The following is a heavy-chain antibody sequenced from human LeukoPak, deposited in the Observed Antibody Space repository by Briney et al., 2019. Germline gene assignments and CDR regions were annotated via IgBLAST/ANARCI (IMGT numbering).Heavy chain of an antibody. V-gene: IGHV3-66*01. CDR3: ARGNGNVGGRLDP. Sequence: GGSLRLSCVASGFSVSGIHMNWVRQAPGKDLEWVSGLYSGGATYYAGSMGGRFTISRDHSKNTLYLQMTNLRVDDTAIYYCARGNGNVGGRLDPWGQGTRVTVSS. CDR2: LYSGGAT. CDR1: GFSVSGIH. D-gene: IGHD4-23*01. J-gene: IGHJ5*02.